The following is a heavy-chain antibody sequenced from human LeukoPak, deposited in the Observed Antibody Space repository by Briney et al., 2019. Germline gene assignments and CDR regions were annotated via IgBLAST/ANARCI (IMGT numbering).Heavy chain of an antibody. J-gene: IGHJ3*02. Sequence: GESLKISCKGFGYSFTSYWIGWVRQMPGKGLEWMGIIYPDDSDTRYSPSFQGHVTISADKSINTAYLQWSSLKASDTAMYYCARTTESRAMVTGRPPLDAFDIWGQGTLVTVSS. CDR2: IYPDDSDT. V-gene: IGHV5-51*01. CDR1: GYSFTSYW. D-gene: IGHD5-18*01. CDR3: ARTTESRAMVTGRPPLDAFDI.